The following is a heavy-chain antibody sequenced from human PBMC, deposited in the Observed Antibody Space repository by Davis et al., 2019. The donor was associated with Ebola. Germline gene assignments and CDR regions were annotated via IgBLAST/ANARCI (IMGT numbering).Heavy chain of an antibody. J-gene: IGHJ3*02. CDR2: IYYSGST. D-gene: IGHD4-17*01. V-gene: IGHV4-39*07. CDR3: AREPNGDRDAFDI. Sequence: MPSETLSLTCTVSGGSISSSSYYWGWIRQPPGKGLEWIGSIYYSGSTYYNPSLKSRVTISVDTSKNQFSLKLSSVTAADTAVYYCAREPNGDRDAFDIWGQGTMVTVSS. CDR1: GGSISSSSYY.